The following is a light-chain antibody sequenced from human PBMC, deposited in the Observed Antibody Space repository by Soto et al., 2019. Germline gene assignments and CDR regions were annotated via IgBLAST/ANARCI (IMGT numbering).Light chain of an antibody. CDR1: SSDVGGYNY. CDR2: DVS. CDR3: SSYTTTSPHVV. J-gene: IGLJ2*01. Sequence: QSALTQPASVSGSPGQSITISCTGTSSDVGGYNYVSWYQQHPGKAPKLMIYDVSNRPSGVSNRFSGSKSGNTASLTISGLQAGDEADYSCSSYTTTSPHVVFGGGTKLTVL. V-gene: IGLV2-14*01.